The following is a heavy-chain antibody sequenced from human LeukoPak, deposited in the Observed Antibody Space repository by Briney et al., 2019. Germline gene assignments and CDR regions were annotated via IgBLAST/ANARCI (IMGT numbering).Heavy chain of an antibody. CDR3: AKGSRPYCSGGSCYPSVC. D-gene: IGHD2-15*01. Sequence: GGSLRLSCAASGFTFSSYAMTWVRQAPGKGLEWVSAISVSGANAHYADSVKGRFTISRDNSKNTLYLQMNSLRAEDTAIYYCAKGSRPYCSGGSCYPSVCWGQGTLVTVSS. CDR1: GFTFSSYA. V-gene: IGHV3-23*01. J-gene: IGHJ4*02. CDR2: ISVSGANA.